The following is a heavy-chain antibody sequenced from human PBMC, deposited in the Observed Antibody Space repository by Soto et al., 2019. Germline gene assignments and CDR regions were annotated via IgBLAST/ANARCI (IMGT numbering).Heavy chain of an antibody. Sequence: GGSLRLSCAASGFTFSSYAMSWVRQAPGKGLEWVSAISGSGGSTYYADSVKGRLTISRDNSKNTLYLQMNSLRAEDTAVYYCATEKGIAVAGPSDAFDIWGQGTMVTVSS. D-gene: IGHD6-19*01. V-gene: IGHV3-23*01. CDR1: GFTFSSYA. CDR2: ISGSGGST. J-gene: IGHJ3*02. CDR3: ATEKGIAVAGPSDAFDI.